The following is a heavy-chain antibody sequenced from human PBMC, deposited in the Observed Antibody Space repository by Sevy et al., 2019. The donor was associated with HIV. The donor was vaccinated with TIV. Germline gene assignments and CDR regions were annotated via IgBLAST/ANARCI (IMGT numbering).Heavy chain of an antibody. CDR3: ATLDFWSDYPFYGVDV. CDR2: FDPEDGET. J-gene: IGHJ6*02. V-gene: IGHV1-24*01. CDR1: GYTLSKLP. Sequence: ASVKVSCKVSGYTLSKLPMHWVRQAPGKGLEWMGGFDPEDGETIYAQTFQGRVIMTEDTSSDTAYMELSSLRSEDTAVYYCATLDFWSDYPFYGVDVWGQGTTVTVSS. D-gene: IGHD3-3*01.